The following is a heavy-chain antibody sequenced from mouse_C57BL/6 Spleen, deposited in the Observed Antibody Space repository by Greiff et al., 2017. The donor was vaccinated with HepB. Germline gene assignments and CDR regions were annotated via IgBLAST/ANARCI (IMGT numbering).Heavy chain of an antibody. CDR3: ARGTAQATYFDY. J-gene: IGHJ2*01. V-gene: IGHV5-17*01. D-gene: IGHD3-2*02. Sequence: EVQLVESGGGLVKPGGSLKLSCAASGFTFSDYGMHWVRQAPEKGLEWVAYISSGSSTIYYADTVKGRFAISRDNAKNTLCLQMTSLRSEDTAMYYCARGTAQATYFDYWGQGTTLTVSS. CDR1: GFTFSDYG. CDR2: ISSGSSTI.